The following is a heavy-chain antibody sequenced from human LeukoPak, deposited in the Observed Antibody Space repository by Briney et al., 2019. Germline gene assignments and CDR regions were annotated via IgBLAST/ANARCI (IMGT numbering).Heavy chain of an antibody. J-gene: IGHJ4*02. CDR2: IGPTGSDR. CDR3: ATETNGRHYDY. V-gene: IGHV3-21*06. Sequence: GGSLRLSCTASGLTFSTSGFNWVRQAPGKGLEWVASIGPTGSDRYRADLIKGRFTISRDNANNFLYLQMNSLRAEDTAVYYCATETNGRHYDYWGQGTLLTVSS. D-gene: IGHD1-14*01. CDR1: GLTFSTSG.